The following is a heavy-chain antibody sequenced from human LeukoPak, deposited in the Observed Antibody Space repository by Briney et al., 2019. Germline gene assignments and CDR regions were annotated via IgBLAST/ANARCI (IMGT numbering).Heavy chain of an antibody. J-gene: IGHJ6*04. CDR2: IIPIFGTA. D-gene: IGHD2-15*01. Sequence: ASVKVSCKASGGTFSSYAISWVRQAPGQGLEWMGGIIPIFGTANYAQKFRGRVTITADESTSTAYMELSSLRSEDTAVYYCAKASGVVVSYGMDVWGKGTTVTVSS. CDR3: AKASGVVVSYGMDV. V-gene: IGHV1-69*13. CDR1: GGTFSSYA.